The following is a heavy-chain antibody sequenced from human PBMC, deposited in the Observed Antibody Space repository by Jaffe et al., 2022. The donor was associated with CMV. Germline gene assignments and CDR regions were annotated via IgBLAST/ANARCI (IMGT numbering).Heavy chain of an antibody. J-gene: IGHJ4*02. V-gene: IGHV4-61*01. CDR3: ARERYYYDSSGYFRIYYFDY. CDR2: IYYSGST. D-gene: IGHD3-22*01. Sequence: QVQLQESGPGLVKPSETLSLTCTVSGGSVSSGSYYWSWIRQPPGKGLEWIGYIYYSGSTNYNPSLKSRVTISVDTSKNQFSLKLSSVTAADTAVYYCARERYYYDSSGYFRIYYFDYWGQGTLVTVSS. CDR1: GGSVSSGSYY.